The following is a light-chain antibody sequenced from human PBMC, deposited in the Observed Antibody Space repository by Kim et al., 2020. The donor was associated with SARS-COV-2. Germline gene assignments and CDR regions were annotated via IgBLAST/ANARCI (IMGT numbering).Light chain of an antibody. V-gene: IGKV1-16*02. Sequence: ASVGDRVTITGRVGQGIYNSLPWFQQKPVKAPQSLIYAASCLQSGVPSEFSGSGSGTDFALTISGLQPEEFATYYCQQYSTYPLTFGQGTRLEIK. J-gene: IGKJ5*01. CDR3: QQYSTYPLT. CDR2: AAS. CDR1: QGIYNS.